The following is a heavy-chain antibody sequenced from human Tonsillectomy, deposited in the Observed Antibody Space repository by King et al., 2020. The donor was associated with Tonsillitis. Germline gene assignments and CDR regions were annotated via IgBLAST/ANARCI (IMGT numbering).Heavy chain of an antibody. CDR3: TRDLVGYDAFDV. V-gene: IGHV1-2*06. CDR1: GYTFTDYY. D-gene: IGHD1-1*01. CDR2: LNPDNGGT. J-gene: IGHJ3*01. Sequence: QLVQSGAEVKKPGASVKVSCKASGYTFTDYYIHWVRQAPGHGLEWLGRLNPDNGGTNYAQKFQGRVTMTSDTSISTVYMDLTGLKSDDTAVYYCTRDLVGYDAFDVWGQGTMVTVSS.